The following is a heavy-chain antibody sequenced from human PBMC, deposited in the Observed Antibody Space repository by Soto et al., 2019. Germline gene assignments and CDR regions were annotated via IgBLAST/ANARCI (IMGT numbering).Heavy chain of an antibody. CDR3: ARGGLGLRGRYGIDV. CDR2: IYHSGST. CDR1: GGSISSGGYS. Sequence: QLQLQESGSGLVKPSQTLSLTCAVSGGSISSGGYSWSWIRQPPGKGLEWIGYIYHSGSTYYNPSLKSRVTISVDRSKNQFSLKLSSVTAADTAVYYCARGGLGLRGRYGIDVWGQGTTVTVSS. D-gene: IGHD3-10*01. V-gene: IGHV4-30-2*01. J-gene: IGHJ6*02.